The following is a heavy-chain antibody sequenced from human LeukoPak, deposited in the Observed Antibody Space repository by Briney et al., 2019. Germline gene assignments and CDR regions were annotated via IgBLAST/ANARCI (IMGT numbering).Heavy chain of an antibody. Sequence: KPGGSLRLSCAASGFTFSDYYMSWIRQAPGKGLEWVSYISSSGSTIYYADSVKGRFTISRDNAKNSLYLQMNSLRAEDTAVYYCARGGDFWSGYYTYWYFDLWGRGTLVTVSS. CDR2: ISSSGSTI. V-gene: IGHV3-11*04. CDR1: GFTFSDYY. D-gene: IGHD3-3*01. CDR3: ARGGDFWSGYYTYWYFDL. J-gene: IGHJ2*01.